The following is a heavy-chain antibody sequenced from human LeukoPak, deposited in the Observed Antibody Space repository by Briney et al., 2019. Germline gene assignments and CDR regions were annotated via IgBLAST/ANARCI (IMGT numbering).Heavy chain of an antibody. J-gene: IGHJ6*02. CDR2: IYYSGST. D-gene: IGHD3-22*01. V-gene: IGHV4-39*01. Sequence: SETLSLTCTVSGGSISSSSYYWGWIRQPPGKGLEWIGSIYYSGSTHYNPSLKSRVTISVDTSKNQFSLKLSSVTAADTAVYYCASEPAYYYDSSDFYYYYGMDVWGQGTTVTVSS. CDR1: GGSISSSSYY. CDR3: ASEPAYYYDSSDFYYYYGMDV.